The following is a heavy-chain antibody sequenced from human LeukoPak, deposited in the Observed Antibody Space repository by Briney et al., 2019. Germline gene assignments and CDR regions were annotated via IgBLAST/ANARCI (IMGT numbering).Heavy chain of an antibody. J-gene: IGHJ4*02. V-gene: IGHV1-46*01. CDR1: GYTFTSHD. Sequence: ASAKVSCKASGYTFTSHDINWVRQATGQGLEWMGIINPSGGSTSYAQKFQGRVTMTRDTSTSTVYMELSSLRSEDTAVYYCARQYGSGSYYGYWGQGTLVTVSS. CDR2: INPSGGST. D-gene: IGHD3-10*01. CDR3: ARQYGSGSYYGY.